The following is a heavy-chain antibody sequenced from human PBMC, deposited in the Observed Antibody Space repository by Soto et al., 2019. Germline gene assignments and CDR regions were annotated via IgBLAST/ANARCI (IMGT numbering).Heavy chain of an antibody. CDR1: GYTFTSYG. Sequence: QVQLVQSGAEVKKPGASVKVSCKASGYTFTSYGISWVRQAPGQGLEWMGWISAYNGNTNYAQKLQGRVTMTTDTSSSTAYGELCGLRSDVTDVGFCAGVRAAVAGDYAEFFQDW. V-gene: IGHV1-18*01. D-gene: IGHD6-13*01. CDR2: ISAYNGNT. J-gene: IGHJ1*01. CDR3: AGVRAAVAGDYAEFFQD.